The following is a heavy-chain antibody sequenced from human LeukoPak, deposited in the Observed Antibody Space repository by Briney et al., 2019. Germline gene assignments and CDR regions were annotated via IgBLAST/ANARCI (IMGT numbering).Heavy chain of an antibody. CDR1: GYTFTSYG. Sequence: ASVKLSCTASGYTFTSYGISWVRQAPGQGLEWMGWISAYNGNTNYAQTLQGSVTMTTDTSTSTAYMELRSLKSDDTAVYYCARDLGGESDYWGQGTLVTVSS. CDR3: ARDLGGESDY. CDR2: ISAYNGNT. J-gene: IGHJ4*02. D-gene: IGHD4-17*01. V-gene: IGHV1-18*04.